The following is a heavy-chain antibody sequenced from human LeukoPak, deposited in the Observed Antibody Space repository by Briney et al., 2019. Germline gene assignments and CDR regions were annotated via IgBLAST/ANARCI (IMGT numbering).Heavy chain of an antibody. CDR1: GYTFTDYS. V-gene: IGHV1-2*02. CDR3: ARNTYYYDNSAGTFDF. CDR2: INTNSGAT. J-gene: IGHJ4*02. Sequence: ASVKVSCKASGYTFTDYSIHWVRQAPGQGLEWMGWINTNSGATNYAQKFQGRVTMTRDTSISTAHMELSRLTSDDTAVFYCARNTYYYDNSAGTFDFWGQGTLVTVSS. D-gene: IGHD3-22*01.